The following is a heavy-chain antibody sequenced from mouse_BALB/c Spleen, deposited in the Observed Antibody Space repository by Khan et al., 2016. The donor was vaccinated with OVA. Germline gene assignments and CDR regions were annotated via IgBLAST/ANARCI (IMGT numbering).Heavy chain of an antibody. Sequence: EVQLQESGPELMKPGASVKISCKASGYSFTNYYIHWVKQSHGQSLEWLGYIDPFNGGTTYNQKFKGTATLTVDKSSSTAYMHLNNLTSEDSAVYYCTRLGTTGWFTYWGQGTLVTVSA. CDR2: IDPFNGGT. V-gene: IGHV1S135*01. J-gene: IGHJ3*01. D-gene: IGHD2-13*01. CDR3: TRLGTTGWFTY. CDR1: GYSFTNYY.